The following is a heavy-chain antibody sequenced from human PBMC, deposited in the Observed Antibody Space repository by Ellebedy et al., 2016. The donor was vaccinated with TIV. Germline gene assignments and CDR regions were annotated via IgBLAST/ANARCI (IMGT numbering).Heavy chain of an antibody. J-gene: IGHJ4*02. CDR1: GFTFSVYD. V-gene: IGHV3-30*04. Sequence: GGSLRLSCSASGFTFSVYDMHWVRQAPGKGLEWVAVISNDGRRTHYSDSAKGRFTVSRDNSWNMVYLQMNSLIPEDSAVYYCPYSSGWYKFDDWGQGTLVTV. CDR2: ISNDGRRT. D-gene: IGHD6-19*01. CDR3: PYSSGWYKFDD.